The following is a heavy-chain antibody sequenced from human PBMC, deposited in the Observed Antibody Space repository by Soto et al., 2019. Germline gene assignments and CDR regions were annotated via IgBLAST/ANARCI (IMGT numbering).Heavy chain of an antibody. CDR1: GFTFSSYY. CDR2: ISSSSGYI. J-gene: IGHJ6*02. CDR3: ARDRVNTKTTFFLEYYSYGMDV. V-gene: IGHV3-21*01. D-gene: IGHD4-17*01. Sequence: PGGSLRLSCAASGFTFSSYYMNWVRQAPGKGLEWVSSISSSSGYIYYADSVKGRFTISRDNAKNSLSLQMNSLRAEDTAVYYCARDRVNTKTTFFLEYYSYGMDVWGQGTTVTVSS.